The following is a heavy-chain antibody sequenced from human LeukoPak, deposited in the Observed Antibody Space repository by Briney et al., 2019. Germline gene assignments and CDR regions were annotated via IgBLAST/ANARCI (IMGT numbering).Heavy chain of an antibody. Sequence: ASVKVSCKASGGTFNSYAISWVRQAPGQGLEWMGGIIPIFATTNHAQKFQGRVTITTDESRTTAYMELSSLRSEDTAVYYCARGGWVQQKYYMDVWGKGTTVTGSS. J-gene: IGHJ6*03. CDR3: ARGGWVQQKYYMDV. V-gene: IGHV1-69*05. CDR2: IIPIFATT. CDR1: GGTFNSYA. D-gene: IGHD5-24*01.